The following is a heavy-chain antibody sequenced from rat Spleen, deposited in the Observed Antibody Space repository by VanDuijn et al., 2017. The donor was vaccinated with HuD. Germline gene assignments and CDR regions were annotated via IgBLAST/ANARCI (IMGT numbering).Heavy chain of an antibody. CDR1: GFSLTGNN. CDR2: MRYDGDP. CDR3: TRDYGGYGELRHYWYFDF. V-gene: IGHV2S30*01. Sequence: QVQLKESGPGLVQPSQTLSLTCTVSGFSLTGNNVHWVRQPPGKGLEWMGRMRYDGDPYYNSVLKSRLRISRDTSKNQVFLKMSSLQTDDTAIYFCTRDYGGYGELRHYWYFDFWGPGTMVTVSS. D-gene: IGHD1-11*01. J-gene: IGHJ1*01.